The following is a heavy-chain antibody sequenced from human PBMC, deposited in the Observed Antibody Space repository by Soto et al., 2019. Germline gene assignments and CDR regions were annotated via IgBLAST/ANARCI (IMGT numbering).Heavy chain of an antibody. Sequence: GSVKVSCKASGYTFTSYGISWVRQAPGQGLEWMGWISAYNGNTNYAQKLQGRVTMTTDTSTSTAYMELRSLRSDDTAVYYCARDFPQGIAAAVNWFDPWGQGTLVTVSS. CDR1: GYTFTSYG. J-gene: IGHJ5*02. D-gene: IGHD6-13*01. V-gene: IGHV1-18*01. CDR3: ARDFPQGIAAAVNWFDP. CDR2: ISAYNGNT.